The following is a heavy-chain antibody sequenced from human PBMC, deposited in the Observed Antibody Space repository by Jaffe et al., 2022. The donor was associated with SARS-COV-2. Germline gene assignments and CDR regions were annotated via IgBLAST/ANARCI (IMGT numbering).Heavy chain of an antibody. CDR3: AREYAGIAAEYWYFDL. D-gene: IGHD6-13*01. V-gene: IGHV3-7*01. J-gene: IGHJ2*01. CDR2: IKQDGSEK. Sequence: EVQLVESGGGLVQPGGSLRLSCAASGFTFSSYWMSWVRQAPGKGLEWVANIKQDGSEKYYVDSVKGRFTISRDNTKNSLYLQMNSLRAEDTAVYYCAREYAGIAAEYWYFDLWGRGTLVTVSS. CDR1: GFTFSSYW.